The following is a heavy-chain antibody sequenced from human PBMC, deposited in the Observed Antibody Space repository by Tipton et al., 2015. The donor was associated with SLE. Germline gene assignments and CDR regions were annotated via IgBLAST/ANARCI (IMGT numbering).Heavy chain of an antibody. CDR2: IHTSGNI. CDR1: GDSIVSYY. J-gene: IGHJ4*02. Sequence: TLSLTCTVSGDSIVSYYWSWIRQPAGKGLEWIGRIHTSGNINYNPSPRSRVTISLDASSNKFSLKMSSVTAADSAVYYCASSLAVYQFDYWGQGTLVTVSS. CDR3: ASSLAVYQFDY. D-gene: IGHD5/OR15-5a*01. V-gene: IGHV4-4*07.